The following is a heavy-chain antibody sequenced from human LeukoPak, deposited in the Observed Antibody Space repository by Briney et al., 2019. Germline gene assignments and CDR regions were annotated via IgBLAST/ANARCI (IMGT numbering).Heavy chain of an antibody. CDR3: AKVLNYYDSSGYYAPEYYAPGFDY. V-gene: IGHV3-74*01. J-gene: IGHJ4*02. D-gene: IGHD3-22*01. CDR1: GFTFSNYW. Sequence: GGSLRLSCAASGFTFSNYWMHWVRQAPGKGLVWVSRIKSDGSRTDYADSVKGRFTISRDNSKNTLYLQMNSLRAEDTAVYYCAKVLNYYDSSGYYAPEYYAPGFDYWGQGTLVTVSS. CDR2: IKSDGSRT.